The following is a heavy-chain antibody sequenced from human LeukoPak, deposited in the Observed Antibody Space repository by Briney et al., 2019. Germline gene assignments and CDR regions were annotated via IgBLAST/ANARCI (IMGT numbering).Heavy chain of an antibody. Sequence: PGGSLRLSCVASGFTFSSYAMSWVRQAPGKGLEWVSVIYSGGSTYYADSVKGRFTISRDNSKNTLYLQMNSLRAEDTAVYYCARDPDWGGFDYWGQGTLVTVSS. D-gene: IGHD3/OR15-3a*01. CDR1: GFTFSSYA. CDR3: ARDPDWGGFDY. CDR2: IYSGGST. J-gene: IGHJ4*02. V-gene: IGHV3-66*02.